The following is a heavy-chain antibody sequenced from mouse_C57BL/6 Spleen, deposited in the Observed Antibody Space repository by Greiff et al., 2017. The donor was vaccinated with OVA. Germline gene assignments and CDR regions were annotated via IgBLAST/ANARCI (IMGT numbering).Heavy chain of an antibody. V-gene: IGHV1-4*01. CDR3: AREGLTAQATYYFDY. CDR1: GYTFTSYT. D-gene: IGHD3-2*02. J-gene: IGHJ2*01. CDR2: INPSSGYT. Sequence: QVQLKESGAELARPGASVKMSCKASGYTFTSYTMHWVKQRPGQGLEWIGYINPSSGYTKYNQKFKDKATLTADKSSSTAYMQLSSLTSEDSAVYYCAREGLTAQATYYFDYWGQGTTLTVSS.